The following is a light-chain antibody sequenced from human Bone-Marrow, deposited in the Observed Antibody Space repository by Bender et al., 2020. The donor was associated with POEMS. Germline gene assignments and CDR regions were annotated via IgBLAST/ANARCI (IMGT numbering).Light chain of an antibody. CDR1: SSDIGTSDL. V-gene: IGLV2-23*01. Sequence: QSALTQPASESGSPGQSITISCTGTSSDIGTSDLVSWYQQLPDKVPKLMIYEDDKRPSGVSNRFSGSKSGNTASLTISGLQAEDEADYYCCSYGGRATPILFGTGTKVTVL. CDR3: CSYGGRATPIL. J-gene: IGLJ1*01. CDR2: EDD.